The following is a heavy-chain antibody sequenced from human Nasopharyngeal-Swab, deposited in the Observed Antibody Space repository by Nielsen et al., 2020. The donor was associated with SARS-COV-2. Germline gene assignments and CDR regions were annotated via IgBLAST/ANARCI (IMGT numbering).Heavy chain of an antibody. CDR1: GYTLTSYG. D-gene: IGHD3-9*01. V-gene: IGHV1-18*01. CDR3: AGYDILTGSMDV. CDR2: ISAYNGNT. Sequence: ASVKVSCKASGYTLTSYGISWVRQAPGQGLEWMGWISAYNGNTNYAQKLQGRVTMTTDTSTSTAYMELRSLRSDDTAVYYCAGYDILTGSMDVWGQGTTVTVSS. J-gene: IGHJ6*02.